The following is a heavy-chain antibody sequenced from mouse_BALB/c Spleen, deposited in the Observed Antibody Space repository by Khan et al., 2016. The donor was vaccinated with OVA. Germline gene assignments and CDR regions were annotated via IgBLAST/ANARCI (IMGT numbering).Heavy chain of an antibody. Sequence: EVQLVESGGGLVKPGGSLKLSCAASGFTFSSYAMSWVRQTPEKRLEWVASISSGGSTYYSDSVKGRITIFRDNARNILYLQMSSLRSEDTAMYYCTRGYGNFVYPRYAMDYWGQGTSVTVSS. V-gene: IGHV5-6-5*01. D-gene: IGHD2-1*01. CDR2: ISSGGST. CDR3: TRGYGNFVYPRYAMDY. CDR1: GFTFSSYA. J-gene: IGHJ4*01.